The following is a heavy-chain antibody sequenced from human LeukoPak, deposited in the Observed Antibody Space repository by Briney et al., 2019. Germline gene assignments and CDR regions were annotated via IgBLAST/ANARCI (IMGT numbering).Heavy chain of an antibody. CDR3: ALRVSVPGGFDS. J-gene: IGHJ4*02. CDR2: INTDGSIT. D-gene: IGHD2-8*01. Sequence: GGSLRLSCAASGFIFSSYWMHWVRQAPGKGPVWLSHINTDGSITDYADSVKGRFTISRDNAKNTLYLQMSSLRAEDTAVYYCALRVSVPGGFDSWGQGTLVTVSS. V-gene: IGHV3-74*01. CDR1: GFIFSSYW.